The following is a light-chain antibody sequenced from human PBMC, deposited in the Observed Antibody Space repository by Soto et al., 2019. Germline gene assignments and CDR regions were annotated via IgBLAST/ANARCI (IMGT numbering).Light chain of an antibody. CDR2: DAS. V-gene: IGKV1-5*01. J-gene: IGKJ4*01. Sequence: DIQMTQSPSTLSASVGHRVTITCLATQSVSSRLAWFQQKPGKAPKLLIHDASSLESGVPSRFSGSGSGTEFTLTISSLQPDDFATYYCQQYKTYSPLTFGGGTKVDIK. CDR3: QQYKTYSPLT. CDR1: QSVSSR.